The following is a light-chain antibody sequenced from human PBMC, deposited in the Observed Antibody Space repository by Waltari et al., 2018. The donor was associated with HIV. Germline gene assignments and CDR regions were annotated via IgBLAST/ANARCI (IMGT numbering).Light chain of an antibody. CDR3: AAWDDSLNGYL. CDR2: SNN. Sequence: QSVLTQPPSASGTPGQRVAISCSGSSSNIGSNPVNWYQQLPGTAPKLLSHSNNQRPSGVPDRFSGSKSGTSASLAISGLQSEDEADYYCAAWDDSLNGYLFGTGTKVTVL. CDR1: SSNIGSNP. J-gene: IGLJ1*01. V-gene: IGLV1-44*01.